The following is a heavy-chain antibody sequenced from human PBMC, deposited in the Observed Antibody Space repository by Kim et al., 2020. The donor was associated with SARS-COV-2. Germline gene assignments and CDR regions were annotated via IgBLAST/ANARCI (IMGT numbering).Heavy chain of an antibody. CDR3: ARGFDY. CDR2: IYYSGST. CDR1: GGSVSSYY. Sequence: SETLSLTCTVSGGSVSSYYWSWIRQPPGKGLEWIGYIYYSGSTNYNPSLKSRGTISVDTSKDQFSLRLSGGTAAATAVYYCARGFDYWGQGTLVPVSS. V-gene: IGHV4-59*02. J-gene: IGHJ4*02.